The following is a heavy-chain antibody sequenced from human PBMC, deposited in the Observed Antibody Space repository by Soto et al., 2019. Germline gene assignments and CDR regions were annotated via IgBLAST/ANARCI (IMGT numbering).Heavy chain of an antibody. CDR2: IYSGGST. CDR3: ASGLRFLEWEERDAFDI. CDR1: GFTVSSNY. V-gene: IGHV3-53*01. D-gene: IGHD3-3*01. Sequence: GGSLRLSCAASGFTVSSNYMSWVRQAPGKGLEWVSVIYSGGSTYYADSVKGRFTISRDNSKNTLYLQMNSLRAEDTAVYYCASGLRFLEWEERDAFDIWGQGTMVTVSS. J-gene: IGHJ3*02.